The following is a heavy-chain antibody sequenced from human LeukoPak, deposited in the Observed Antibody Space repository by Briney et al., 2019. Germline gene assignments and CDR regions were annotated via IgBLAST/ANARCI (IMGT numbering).Heavy chain of an antibody. D-gene: IGHD3-22*01. V-gene: IGHV1-46*01. CDR3: ARDHPPYYYDSSGYYPDY. CDR2: INPSGGST. J-gene: IGHJ4*02. Sequence: GASVKVSCKASGYTFTSYGISWVRQAPGQGLEWMGIINPSGGSTSYAQKFQGRVTMTRDTSTSTVYMELSSLRSEDTAVYYCARDHPPYYYDSSGYYPDYWGQGTLVTVSS. CDR1: GYTFTSYG.